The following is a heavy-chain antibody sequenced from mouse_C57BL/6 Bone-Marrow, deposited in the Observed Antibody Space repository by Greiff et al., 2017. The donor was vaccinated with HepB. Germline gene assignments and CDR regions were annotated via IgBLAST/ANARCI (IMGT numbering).Heavy chain of an antibody. J-gene: IGHJ4*01. CDR1: GYAFSSSW. V-gene: IGHV1-82*01. D-gene: IGHD1-1*01. CDR3: ARPLITTVVPYAMDY. Sequence: QVQLKESGPELVKPGASVKISCKASGYAFSSSWMNWVKQRPGKGLEWIGRIYPGEGDTNYNGKFKGKATLTADKSSSTAYMQLSSLTSEDSAVYFCARPLITTVVPYAMDYWGQGTSVTVSS. CDR2: IYPGEGDT.